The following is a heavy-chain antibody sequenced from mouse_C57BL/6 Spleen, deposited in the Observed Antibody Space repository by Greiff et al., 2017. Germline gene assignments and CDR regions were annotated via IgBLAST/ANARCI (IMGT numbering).Heavy chain of an antibody. CDR1: GYTFTSYW. Sequence: QVQLQQPGAELVKPGASVKLSCKASGYTFTSYWMQWVKQRPGPGLEWIGEIDPSDSYTNSNQKFKGKATLTVDTSSSTAYMQLSSLTSEDSAVYYCARWKLRAMDYWGQGTSVTVSS. J-gene: IGHJ4*01. CDR3: ARWKLRAMDY. V-gene: IGHV1-50*01. CDR2: IDPSDSYT.